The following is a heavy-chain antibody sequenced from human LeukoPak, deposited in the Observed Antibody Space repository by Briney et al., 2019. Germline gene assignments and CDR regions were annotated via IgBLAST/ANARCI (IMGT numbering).Heavy chain of an antibody. J-gene: IGHJ3*02. CDR2: INPNSGGT. V-gene: IGHV1-2*02. Sequence: GASVKVSCKASGYTFTGYYMHWVRQAPGQGLEWMGWINPNSGGTNYAQKFQGRVTMTRDTSISTAYMELSRLRSEDTAVYYCARDSVSKRYFDWSPAGDIWGQGTMVTVSS. CDR1: GYTFTGYY. CDR3: ARDSVSKRYFDWSPAGDI. D-gene: IGHD3-9*01.